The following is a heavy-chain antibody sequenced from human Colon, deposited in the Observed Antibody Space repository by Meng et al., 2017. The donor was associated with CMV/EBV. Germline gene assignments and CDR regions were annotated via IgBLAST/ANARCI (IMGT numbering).Heavy chain of an antibody. CDR2: ISANGDTT. CDR3: VKESEWAPPDS. J-gene: IGHJ4*02. V-gene: IGHV3-23*01. D-gene: IGHD1-26*01. CDR1: GFTVSTNY. Sequence: GESLKISCAASGFTVSTNYMSWVRQAPGKGLEWVSGISANGDTTHYADSVKGRLTISRDNSKSTLFLQMNRLRAEDTAVYYCVKESEWAPPDSWGQGTLVTVSS.